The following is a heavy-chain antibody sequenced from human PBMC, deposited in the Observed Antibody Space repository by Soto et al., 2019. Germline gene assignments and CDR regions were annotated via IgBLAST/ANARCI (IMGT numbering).Heavy chain of an antibody. CDR3: ARDEVTTIVRNFDF. D-gene: IGHD2-21*02. V-gene: IGHV1-46*01. Sequence: QVQLVQSAVEVKNPGASVKLSCQASGYTFINYYIHWVRQAPGQRLEWMGLINPSAAYTAYAQRFHGRVAITRDTSTNTGYMDLYSLTSDDTAMYYCARDEVTTIVRNFDFGGQGTLGTVSS. J-gene: IGHJ4*02. CDR1: GYTFINYY. CDR2: INPSAAYT.